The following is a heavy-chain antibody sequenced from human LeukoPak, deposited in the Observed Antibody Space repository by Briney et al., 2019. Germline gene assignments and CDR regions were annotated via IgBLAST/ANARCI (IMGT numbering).Heavy chain of an antibody. D-gene: IGHD6-19*01. CDR1: GGTFSSYA. Sequence: SVKVSCKASGGTFSSYAISWVRQAPGQGLEWMGRIIPTLGIANYAQKFQGRVTITADKSTSTAYMELSSLRSEDTAVYYCAREVYSSGYDYWGQETLVTVSS. V-gene: IGHV1-69*04. J-gene: IGHJ4*02. CDR3: AREVYSSGYDY. CDR2: IIPTLGIA.